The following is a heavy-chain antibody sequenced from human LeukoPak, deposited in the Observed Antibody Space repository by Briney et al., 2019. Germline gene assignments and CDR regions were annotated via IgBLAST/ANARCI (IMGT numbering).Heavy chain of an antibody. CDR1: GYTFTSYA. J-gene: IGHJ5*02. V-gene: IGHV1-3*01. Sequence: ASVKVSCKASGYTFTSYAMHWVRQATGQRLEWMGWINAGNGNTKYSQKFQGRVTITRDTSASTAYMELSSLRSEDTAVYYCARDSSGWQEGYNWFDPWGQGTLVTVSS. CDR3: ARDSSGWQEGYNWFDP. D-gene: IGHD6-19*01. CDR2: INAGNGNT.